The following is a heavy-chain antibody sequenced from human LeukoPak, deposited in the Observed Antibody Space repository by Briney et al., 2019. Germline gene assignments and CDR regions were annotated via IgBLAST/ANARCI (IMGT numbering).Heavy chain of an antibody. V-gene: IGHV1-18*01. CDR2: ISAYNGNT. J-gene: IGHJ6*02. CDR1: GYTFTSYG. D-gene: IGHD1-26*01. CDR3: ARDFKEVWWELLTYYGMDV. Sequence: ASMKVSCKASGYTFTSYGISWVRQAPGQGLEWMGWISAYNGNTNYAQKLQGRVTMTTDTSTSTAYMELRSLRSDDTAVYYCARDFKEVWWELLTYYGMDVWGQGTTVTVSS.